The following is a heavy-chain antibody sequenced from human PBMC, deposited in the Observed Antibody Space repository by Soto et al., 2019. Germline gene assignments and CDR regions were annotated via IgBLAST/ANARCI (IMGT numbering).Heavy chain of an antibody. Sequence: EVQLLESGGGLVQPGGSLRLSCAASGFTFSSYAMSWVRQAPGKGLEWVSAISGSGGSTYYADSVKGRFTISRDNSKNTLYLQMNSLRAEDTAVYYCAKDLNDYIWGSYRSPAYWGQGTLVTVSS. CDR1: GFTFSSYA. J-gene: IGHJ4*02. D-gene: IGHD3-16*02. CDR3: AKDLNDYIWGSYRSPAY. V-gene: IGHV3-23*01. CDR2: ISGSGGST.